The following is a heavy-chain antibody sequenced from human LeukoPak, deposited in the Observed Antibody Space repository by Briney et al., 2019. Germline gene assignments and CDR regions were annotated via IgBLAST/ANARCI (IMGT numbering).Heavy chain of an antibody. V-gene: IGHV1-69*01. Sequence: WASVKASCKASGGTFSSYAISWVRQAPGQGLEWMGGIIPIFGTANYAQKFQGRVTITADESTSTAYMELSSLRSEDTAVYYCASGDYDFWSGYPGSAFDIWGQGTMVTVSS. J-gene: IGHJ3*02. CDR3: ASGDYDFWSGYPGSAFDI. CDR1: GGTFSSYA. CDR2: IIPIFGTA. D-gene: IGHD3-3*01.